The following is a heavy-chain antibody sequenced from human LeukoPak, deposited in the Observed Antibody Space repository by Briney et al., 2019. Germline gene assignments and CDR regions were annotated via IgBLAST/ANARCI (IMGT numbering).Heavy chain of an antibody. CDR2: INTNTGNP. V-gene: IGHV7-4-1*02. J-gene: IGHJ5*02. Sequence: EASVKVSCKASGYTFTSYAMNWVRQAPGQGLEWMGWINTNTGNPTYAQGFTGRFVFSLDTSVSTAYLQISSLKAEDTAVYYCAREYYYDSSGYNNWFDPWGQGTLVTVSS. CDR3: AREYYYDSSGYNNWFDP. D-gene: IGHD3-22*01. CDR1: GYTFTSYA.